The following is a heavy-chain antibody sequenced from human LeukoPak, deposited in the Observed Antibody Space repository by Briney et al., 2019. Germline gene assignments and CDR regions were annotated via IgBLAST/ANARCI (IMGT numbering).Heavy chain of an antibody. Sequence: GGSLRLSCAASGFTFGSYGMSWVRQAPGKGLEWVSFITPNADRTSYTDSVEGRFTISRDNPRNTLYMQMNSLRDEDTAVYYCAIMHGYYDGSGYWVQWGQGTLVTVSS. CDR3: AIMHGYYDGSGYWVQ. CDR1: GFTFGSYG. D-gene: IGHD3-22*01. CDR2: ITPNADRT. V-gene: IGHV3-23*01. J-gene: IGHJ1*01.